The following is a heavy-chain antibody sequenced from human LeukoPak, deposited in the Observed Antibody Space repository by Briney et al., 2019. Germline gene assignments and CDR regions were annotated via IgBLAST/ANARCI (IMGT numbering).Heavy chain of an antibody. CDR2: ISGSGGST. Sequence: GGTLRLSCAASGFTFSSYGMSWVRQAPGKGLEWVSAISGSGGSTYYADSVKGRFTISRDNAKNSLYLQMNSLRAEDTAVYYCARSPNYKGYFDYWGQGTLVTVSS. CDR3: ARSPNYKGYFDY. D-gene: IGHD3-10*01. J-gene: IGHJ4*02. CDR1: GFTFSSYG. V-gene: IGHV3-23*01.